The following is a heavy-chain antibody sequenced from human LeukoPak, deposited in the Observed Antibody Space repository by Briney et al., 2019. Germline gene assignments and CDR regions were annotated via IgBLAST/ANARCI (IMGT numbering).Heavy chain of an antibody. V-gene: IGHV3-21*01. CDR3: AGDYDILTGYSQGDY. Sequence: PGGSLRLSCAASGFTFSSYSMNWVRQAPGKGMEWVSSISSSSSYIYYADSVKGRFTISRGNAKNSLYLQMNSLRAEDTAVYYCAGDYDILTGYSQGDYWGQGTLVTVSS. D-gene: IGHD3-9*01. CDR1: GFTFSSYS. CDR2: ISSSSSYI. J-gene: IGHJ4*02.